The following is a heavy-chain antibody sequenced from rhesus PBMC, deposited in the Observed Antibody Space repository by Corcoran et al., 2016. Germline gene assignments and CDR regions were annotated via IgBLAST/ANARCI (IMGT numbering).Heavy chain of an antibody. CDR1: GGSFSSYW. J-gene: IGHJ2*01. D-gene: IGHD6-25*01. V-gene: IGHV4-80*01. CDR3: ARAYSGSLYWYFDL. Sequence: QVQLQESGPGLVKPSETLSLTCAVSGGSFSSYWWSWIRQPPGKGLEWIGEINGNSGSTNYNPSLKRRVTSSKGASKNQFSLKLSSVTAADTAVYYCARAYSGSLYWYFDLWGPGTPITISS. CDR2: INGNSGST.